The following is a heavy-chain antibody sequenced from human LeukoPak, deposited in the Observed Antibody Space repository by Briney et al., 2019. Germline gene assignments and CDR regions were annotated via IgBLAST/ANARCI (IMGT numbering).Heavy chain of an antibody. CDR1: GFPLSTYG. CDR3: AKDVAYTFDY. CDR2: IHYDGYTT. J-gene: IGHJ4*02. Sequence: GGSLRLSCVTSGFPLSTYGVHWVRQAPGSGLEWVAYIHYDGYTTNYADSVKGRFTISRENSKNTLYLQMNSLRTEDTAVYYCAKDVAYTFDYWGQGTLVTVSS. D-gene: IGHD3-16*01. V-gene: IGHV3-30*02.